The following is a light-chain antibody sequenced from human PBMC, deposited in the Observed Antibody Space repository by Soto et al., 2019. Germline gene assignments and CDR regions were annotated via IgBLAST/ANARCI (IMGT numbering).Light chain of an antibody. CDR1: SSDVGGYNY. CDR3: TSYTSSSTSYV. CDR2: DVS. V-gene: IGLV2-14*01. Sequence: QSALTQPASVSASPGQSITISCTGTSSDVGGYNYVSWYQQHPGKAPKLMIYDVSNWPSGISNRFSGSKSGNTASLTISGLQAEDEADYYCTSYTSSSTSYVFGTGTKLTVL. J-gene: IGLJ1*01.